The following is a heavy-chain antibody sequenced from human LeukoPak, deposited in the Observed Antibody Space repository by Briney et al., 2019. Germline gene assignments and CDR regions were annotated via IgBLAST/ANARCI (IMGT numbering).Heavy chain of an antibody. CDR1: GYSISSGYY. CDR2: IYHSGST. CDR3: ARGSYYYYYMDV. V-gene: IGHV4-38-2*02. J-gene: IGHJ6*03. Sequence: PSETLSLTCTVSGYSISSGYYWGWIRQPPGKGLEWIGSIYHSGSTYYNPSLRSRVTISADTSKNQFSLKLSSVTAADTAVYYCARGSYYYYYMDVWGKGTTVTISS.